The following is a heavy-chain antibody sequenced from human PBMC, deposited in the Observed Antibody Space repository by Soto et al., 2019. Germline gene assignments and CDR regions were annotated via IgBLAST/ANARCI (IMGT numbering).Heavy chain of an antibody. V-gene: IGHV3-48*01. CDR2: ISSSDINI. CDR1: GFTFSSYS. CDR3: ARDYGDYVPRNDY. J-gene: IGHJ4*02. Sequence: EVQLVESGGGLIQPGGSLRLSCAASGFTFSSYSMNWVRQAPGKGLEWISYISSSDINIYYADSVKGRFTISRDSAKNSLYLQRNSLRAEDTAVYYCARDYGDYVPRNDYWGQGTLVTVSS. D-gene: IGHD4-17*01.